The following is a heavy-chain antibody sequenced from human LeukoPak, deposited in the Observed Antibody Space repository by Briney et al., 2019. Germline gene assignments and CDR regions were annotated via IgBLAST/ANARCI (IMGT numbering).Heavy chain of an antibody. CDR1: GFTLSSNW. D-gene: IGHD2-8*01. Sequence: PGGSLRLSCAASGFTLSSNWMNWVRQALGKGLEWVAIIKQDGSEKYYVDSVKGRFTISRDNAKNSLYLQMNSLRAEDTAVYYCARGNGFIIDYWGQGTLVTVSS. CDR3: ARGNGFIIDY. CDR2: IKQDGSEK. J-gene: IGHJ4*02. V-gene: IGHV3-7*01.